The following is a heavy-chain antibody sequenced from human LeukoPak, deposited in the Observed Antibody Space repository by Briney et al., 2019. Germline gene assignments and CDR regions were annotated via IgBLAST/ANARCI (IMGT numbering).Heavy chain of an antibody. CDR3: ARGRGASEKYFQH. Sequence: ETLSLTCTVSGASISSSRYYWGWIRQPPGKGLEWIGSISYSGTTYYNPSLKSRGSISVDTSRNQFSLKLSSVTAADTAVYYCARGRGASEKYFQHWGQGTLVTVSS. V-gene: IGHV4-39*07. J-gene: IGHJ1*01. CDR2: ISYSGTT. CDR1: GASISSSRYY.